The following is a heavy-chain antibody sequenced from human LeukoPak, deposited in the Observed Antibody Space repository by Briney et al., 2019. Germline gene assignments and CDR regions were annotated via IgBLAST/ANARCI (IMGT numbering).Heavy chain of an antibody. Sequence: GGSLRLSCAASGFTFNSYGMHWVRQAPGKGLEWVSAISGSGGSTYYADSVKGRFTISRDNSKNTLYLQMNSLRAEDTAVYYCAKDLVSIAVAGYFDYWGQGTLVTVSS. V-gene: IGHV3-23*01. CDR2: ISGSGGST. CDR3: AKDLVSIAVAGYFDY. J-gene: IGHJ4*02. CDR1: GFTFNSYG. D-gene: IGHD6-19*01.